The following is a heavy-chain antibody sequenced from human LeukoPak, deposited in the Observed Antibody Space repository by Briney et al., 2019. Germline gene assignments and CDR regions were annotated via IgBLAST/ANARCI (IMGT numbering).Heavy chain of an antibody. D-gene: IGHD3-9*01. CDR1: GFTFSSYA. CDR2: ISSNGGST. Sequence: GSLRLSCAASGFTFSSYAMHWVRQAPGKGLEYVSAISSNGGSTYYANSVKGRFTISRDNSKNTLYLQMGSLRAEDMAVYYCARDPTIFFSYYMDVWGKGTTVTISS. V-gene: IGHV3-64*01. CDR3: ARDPTIFFSYYMDV. J-gene: IGHJ6*03.